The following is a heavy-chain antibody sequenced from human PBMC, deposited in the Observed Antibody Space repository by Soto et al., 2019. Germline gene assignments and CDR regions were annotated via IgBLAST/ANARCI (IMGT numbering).Heavy chain of an antibody. CDR1: GYTFTSYG. V-gene: IGHV1-18*01. CDR2: ISAYNGNT. D-gene: IGHD6-13*01. J-gene: IGHJ5*02. Sequence: ASVKVSCKASGYTFTSYGISWVRQAPGQGLEWMGWISAYNGNTNYAQKLQGRVTMTTDTSTSTAYMELGSLRSDDTAVYYCARDRDSSSWSERFDPWGQGTLVTVSS. CDR3: ARDRDSSSWSERFDP.